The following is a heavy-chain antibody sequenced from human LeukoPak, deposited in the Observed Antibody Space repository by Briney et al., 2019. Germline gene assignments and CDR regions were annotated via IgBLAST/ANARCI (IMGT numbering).Heavy chain of an antibody. CDR3: GYYNSGSYSTPDS. CDR1: GFTFSGFG. Sequence: PGGSLRLSCAASGFTFSGFGMHWVRQAPGKGLEWVAYIHTDQTIQYYADSMKGRFTISRDNSKNTLYLQMKTLRSEDTAVYYCGYYNSGSYSTPDSWGQGTQVTVSS. D-gene: IGHD3-10*01. J-gene: IGHJ5*01. CDR2: IHTDQTIQ. V-gene: IGHV3-30*02.